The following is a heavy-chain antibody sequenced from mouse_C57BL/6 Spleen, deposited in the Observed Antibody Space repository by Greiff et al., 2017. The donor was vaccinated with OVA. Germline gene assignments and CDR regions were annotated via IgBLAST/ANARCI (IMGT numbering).Heavy chain of an antibody. Sequence: QVQLQQSGAELVRPGTSVKVSCKASGYAFTNYLIEWVKQRPGQGLEWIGVINPGSGGTNYNEKFKGKATLTADKSSSTAYMQLSSLTSEASAVYFCARASSYLALDYWGQGTTLTVSS. J-gene: IGHJ2*01. CDR2: INPGSGGT. D-gene: IGHD5-5*01. CDR1: GYAFTNYL. CDR3: ARASSYLALDY. V-gene: IGHV1-54*01.